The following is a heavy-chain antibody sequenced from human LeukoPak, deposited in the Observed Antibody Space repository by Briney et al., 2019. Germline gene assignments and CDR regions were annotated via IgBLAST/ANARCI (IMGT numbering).Heavy chain of an antibody. CDR3: VKDGDDSGSYLVY. V-gene: IGHV3-30*02. CDR2: IPYDGNNK. Sequence: GGSLRLSCAASRFTFSSYGMHWVRQAPGKGLEWVAFIPYDGNNKYYADSVEGRFTISRDNSKNTLCLQMNSLRAEDTAVYYCVKDGDDSGSYLVYWGQGTLVTVSS. J-gene: IGHJ4*02. CDR1: RFTFSSYG. D-gene: IGHD1-26*01.